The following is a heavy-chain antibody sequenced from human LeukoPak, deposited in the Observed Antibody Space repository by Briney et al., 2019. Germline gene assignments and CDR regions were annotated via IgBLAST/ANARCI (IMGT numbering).Heavy chain of an antibody. CDR2: ISWNSGSI. Sequence: GRSLRLSCAASGFTFDDYAMHWVRQAPGKGLEWVSGISWNSGSIGHADSVKGRFTISRDNAKNSLYLQMNSLRAEDTALYYCAKSYTVTNPYFDYWGQGTLVTVSS. J-gene: IGHJ4*02. V-gene: IGHV3-9*01. CDR1: GFTFDDYA. CDR3: AKSYTVTNPYFDY. D-gene: IGHD4-17*01.